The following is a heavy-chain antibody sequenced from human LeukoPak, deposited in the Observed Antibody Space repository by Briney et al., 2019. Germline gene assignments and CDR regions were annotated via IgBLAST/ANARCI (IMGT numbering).Heavy chain of an antibody. CDR2: IIGSGVST. V-gene: IGHV3-23*01. J-gene: IGHJ3*02. CDR3: AKDHSSSGWYAAFDI. D-gene: IGHD6-19*01. Sequence: GGSLRLSCAASGFTFSSYGMSWVRQAPGKGLGGGSSIIGSGVSTYYADSVKGRFTISRDNSKNTLYLQMNSLRAEDTAVYYCAKDHSSSGWYAAFDIWGQGTMVTVSS. CDR1: GFTFSSYG.